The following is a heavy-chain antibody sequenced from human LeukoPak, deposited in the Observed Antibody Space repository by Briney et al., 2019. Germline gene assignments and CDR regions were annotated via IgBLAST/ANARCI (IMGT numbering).Heavy chain of an antibody. V-gene: IGHV1-18*01. CDR2: ISANSGYT. Sequence: ASVKVSCKASGYTFTSYGISWVRQAPGQGLEWMGWISANSGYTKYTQKLQGRVGMTTDTSTRTAYMELRSLRSDDTVMYYCARDRPGFGTIESPEYWGQGTLVTVSS. D-gene: IGHD1-1*01. CDR3: ARDRPGFGTIESPEY. CDR1: GYTFTSYG. J-gene: IGHJ4*02.